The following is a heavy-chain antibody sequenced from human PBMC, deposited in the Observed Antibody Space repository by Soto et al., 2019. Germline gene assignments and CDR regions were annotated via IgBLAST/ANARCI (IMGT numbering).Heavy chain of an antibody. CDR3: PHRRDGYDILTGYYTIPGYFKH. D-gene: IGHD3-9*01. J-gene: IGHJ1*01. CDR2: IYWDDDK. CDR1: GFSLSTSGVG. V-gene: IGHV2-5*02. Sequence: SGPTLVNPTQTLTLTCTFSGFSLSTSGVGVGWIRQPPGKALEWLALIYWDDDKRYSPSLKSRLTITKDTSKNQVVLTMTNMDPVDTVTYYCPHRRDGYDILTGYYTIPGYFKHWVHGTMVTVYS.